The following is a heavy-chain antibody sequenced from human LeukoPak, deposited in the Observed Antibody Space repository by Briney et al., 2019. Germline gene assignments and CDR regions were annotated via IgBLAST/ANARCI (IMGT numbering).Heavy chain of an antibody. J-gene: IGHJ4*02. CDR1: GFTFSSYS. CDR3: ASDLIAAADSSTDY. D-gene: IGHD6-13*01. Sequence: RGGSLRLSCAASGFTFSSYSMNWVRQAPGKGLEGVSSISSSSRYIYYADAVKGRFTICRDHAKNSLYLQMNSLRAEDTAVYYCASDLIAAADSSTDYWGQGTLVTVSS. V-gene: IGHV3-21*01. CDR2: ISSSSRYI.